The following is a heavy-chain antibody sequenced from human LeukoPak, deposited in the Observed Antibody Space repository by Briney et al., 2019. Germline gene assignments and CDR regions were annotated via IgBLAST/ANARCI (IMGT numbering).Heavy chain of an antibody. V-gene: IGHV4-39*07. CDR3: GRVGRGAGRPRTHYYYMEV. J-gene: IGHJ6*03. CDR1: GGSINRSTFY. CDR2: ISYSGRT. D-gene: IGHD6-6*01. Sequence: PSETLSLTCSVSGGSINRSTFYWGWIRQPPGRGLEWIGSISYSGRTNYNPSLKSRVTMSVDTSKNQFSLNLTSVTATDTAMYFCGRVGRGAGRPRTHYYYMEVWGKGTTVIVSS.